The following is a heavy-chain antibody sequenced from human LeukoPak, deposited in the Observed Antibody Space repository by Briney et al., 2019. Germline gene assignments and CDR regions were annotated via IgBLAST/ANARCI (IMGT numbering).Heavy chain of an antibody. CDR3: ARVKGRVFGVITTKERYFDY. V-gene: IGHV1-2*02. Sequence: ASVKVSCKTSRYTFTGYYLHWVRQAPGQGLEWMGWINPNSGVSNYAQKFRGRVTMTRDTSINTAYMELSRLTSDDTAVYYCARVKGRVFGVITTKERYFDYWGQGTLVTVSS. D-gene: IGHD3-3*01. J-gene: IGHJ4*02. CDR1: RYTFTGYY. CDR2: INPNSGVS.